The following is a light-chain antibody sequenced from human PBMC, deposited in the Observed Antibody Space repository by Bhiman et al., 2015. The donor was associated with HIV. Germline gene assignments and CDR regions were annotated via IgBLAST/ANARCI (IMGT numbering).Light chain of an antibody. J-gene: IGLJ2*01. Sequence: SYELTQPPSVSVSPGQTASITCSGDKLGDKYVSWYQQKPGQSPVLVIYQDNKRPSGIPERFSGSNSGNTATLTVSGIQAMDEADYYCQAWDSSTVVFGGGTKLTVL. V-gene: IGLV3-1*01. CDR1: KLGDKY. CDR2: QDN. CDR3: QAWDSSTVV.